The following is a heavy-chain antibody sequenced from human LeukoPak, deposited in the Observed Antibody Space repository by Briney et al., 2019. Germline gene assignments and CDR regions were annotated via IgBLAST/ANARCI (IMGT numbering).Heavy chain of an antibody. D-gene: IGHD4-11*01. Sequence: SETLSLTCTVSGASTSSYYWSWIRQPPGKGLEWIGYIYYTGSTSYNPSLKSRVTISVDTSKNQFSLKLSSVTAADTAVYYCARGTYSPDYWGQGTLVTVSS. CDR1: GASTSSYY. V-gene: IGHV4-59*01. J-gene: IGHJ4*02. CDR2: IYYTGST. CDR3: ARGTYSPDY.